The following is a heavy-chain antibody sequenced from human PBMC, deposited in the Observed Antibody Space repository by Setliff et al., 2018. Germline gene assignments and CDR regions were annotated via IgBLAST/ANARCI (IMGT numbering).Heavy chain of an antibody. Sequence: ASVKVSCKASGYTFTGYYMHWVRQAPGQGLEWMGWIDTDTGNPTYAQGFTGRFVFSLDPSVSTAYLEISSLKAEDTAHYYCATGSLAIAGTGHWGQGTLVTVSS. CDR2: IDTDTGNP. D-gene: IGHD6-13*01. V-gene: IGHV7-4-1*02. CDR3: ATGSLAIAGTGH. J-gene: IGHJ4*02. CDR1: GYTFTGYY.